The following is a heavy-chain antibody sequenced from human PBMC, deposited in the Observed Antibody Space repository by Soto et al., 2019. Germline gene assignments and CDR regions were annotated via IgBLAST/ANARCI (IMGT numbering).Heavy chain of an antibody. CDR3: AKLRSGWCSDY. V-gene: IGHV3-23*01. CDR1: GFTFSSYA. Sequence: EVQLLESGGGLVQPGGSLRLSCAASGFTFSSYAMNWVRQAPGKGLEWVSTISASGTSTYYADSVKGRFTISRDNSMNTLYLQMNNLRAEDTAVYYCAKLRSGWCSDYWGQGTLVTVSS. D-gene: IGHD6-19*01. CDR2: ISASGTST. J-gene: IGHJ4*02.